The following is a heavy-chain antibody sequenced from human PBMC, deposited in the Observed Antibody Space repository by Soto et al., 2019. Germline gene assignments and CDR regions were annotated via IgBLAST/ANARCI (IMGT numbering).Heavy chain of an antibody. J-gene: IGHJ4*02. V-gene: IGHV3-23*01. Sequence: GGSLRLSCAASGFTFTNYGMSWVRQAPGKGLEWVSSIDGIGANTFDSDSVRGRFTISRDNSKNTLYLQMNSLRAEDTATYYCAKILDDGGIDFWGRGTLVTVSS. CDR2: IDGIGANT. CDR1: GFTFTNYG. CDR3: AKILDDGGIDF.